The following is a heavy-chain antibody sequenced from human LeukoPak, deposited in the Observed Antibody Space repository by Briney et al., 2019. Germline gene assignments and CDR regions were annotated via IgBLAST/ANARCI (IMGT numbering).Heavy chain of an antibody. Sequence: PSQTLSLTCTLSGASINSGSYYWAWIRQPAGKGLEWIGRIYTTGSTNYNPSLKSRVAVSVDTSKNQFSLKLSSVTAADTAVYYCATMNWNDGGYYFDYWGQGTLATVSS. J-gene: IGHJ4*02. V-gene: IGHV4-61*02. D-gene: IGHD1-1*01. CDR3: ATMNWNDGGYYFDY. CDR2: IYTTGST. CDR1: GASINSGSYY.